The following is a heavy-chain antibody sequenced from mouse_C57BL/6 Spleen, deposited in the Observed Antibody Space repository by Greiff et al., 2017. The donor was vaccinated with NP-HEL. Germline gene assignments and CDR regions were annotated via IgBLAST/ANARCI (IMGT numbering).Heavy chain of an antibody. CDR2: IYPGDGDT. CDR1: GYAFSSYW. Sequence: QVQLKQSGAELVKPGASVKISCKASGYAFSSYWMNWVKHRPGKGLEWIGQIYPGDGDTNYNGKFKGKATLTADKSSSTAYMQLSSLTSEDSAVYFCASREGYGNYFDYWGQGTTLTVSS. CDR3: ASREGYGNYFDY. D-gene: IGHD2-1*01. J-gene: IGHJ2*01. V-gene: IGHV1-80*01.